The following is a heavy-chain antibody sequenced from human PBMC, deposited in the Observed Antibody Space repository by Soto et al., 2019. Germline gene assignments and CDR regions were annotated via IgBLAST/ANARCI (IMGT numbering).Heavy chain of an antibody. D-gene: IGHD3-3*01. CDR2: IWYDGSNK. V-gene: IGHV3-33*01. J-gene: IGHJ3*02. CDR1: GFTFSSYG. Sequence: PGGSLKLSCAASGFTFSSYGMHWGRQAPGKGLEWVAVIWYDGSNKYYADSVKGRFTISRDNSKNTLYLQMNSLRAEDTAVYYCARDLIFGVDDAFDIWGQGTMVTVSS. CDR3: ARDLIFGVDDAFDI.